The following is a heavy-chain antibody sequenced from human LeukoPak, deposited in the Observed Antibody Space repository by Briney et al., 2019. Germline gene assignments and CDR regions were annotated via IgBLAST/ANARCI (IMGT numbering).Heavy chain of an antibody. V-gene: IGHV4-34*01. CDR3: ARPPSKRGYSYGYVDI. Sequence: SETLSLTSAVYGGSFSGYYWSWIRQPPGKGLEWIGEINHSGSTNYNPSLKSRVTISVDTSKNQFSLKLSSVTAADTAVYYCARPPSKRGYSYGYVDIWGQGTMVTVSS. J-gene: IGHJ3*02. CDR2: INHSGST. D-gene: IGHD5-18*01. CDR1: GGSFSGYY.